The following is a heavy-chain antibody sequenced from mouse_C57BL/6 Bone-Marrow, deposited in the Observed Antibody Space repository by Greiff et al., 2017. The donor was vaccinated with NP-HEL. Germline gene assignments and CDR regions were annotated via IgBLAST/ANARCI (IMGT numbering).Heavy chain of an antibody. J-gene: IGHJ4*01. D-gene: IGHD1-1*01. CDR2: IDPEDGDT. Sequence: VQLQQSGAELVRPGASVKLSCTASGFNIKDYYMHWVKQRPEQGLEWIGRIDPEDGDTEYAPKFQGKATMTADTSSNTAYLPLSSLTSEDTAVYYCTTAVVATDYAMDYWGQGTSVTVSS. CDR3: TTAVVATDYAMDY. CDR1: GFNIKDYY. V-gene: IGHV14-1*01.